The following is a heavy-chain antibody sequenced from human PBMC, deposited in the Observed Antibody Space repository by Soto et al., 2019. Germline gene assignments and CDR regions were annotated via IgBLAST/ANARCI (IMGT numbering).Heavy chain of an antibody. D-gene: IGHD2-15*01. Sequence: QVQLVQSGAEVKKPGASVKVSCKASGYTFTGYYMHWVRQAPGQGLEWMGWINPNSGGTNYAQKFQGWVTMTRDTSISTAYMELSRLSSDDTAVYYCARARGYCSGGSCSPGDYWGQGTLVTVSS. V-gene: IGHV1-2*04. CDR3: ARARGYCSGGSCSPGDY. J-gene: IGHJ4*02. CDR2: INPNSGGT. CDR1: GYTFTGYY.